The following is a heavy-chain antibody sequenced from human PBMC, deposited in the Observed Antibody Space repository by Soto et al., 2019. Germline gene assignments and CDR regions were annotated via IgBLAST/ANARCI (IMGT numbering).Heavy chain of an antibody. CDR2: IYHSGST. D-gene: IGHD6-6*01. Sequence: SETLSLTCAVSGGSISSGGYSWSWIRQPPGKGLEWIGYIYHSGSTYYNPSLKSRVTISVDRSKNQFSLKLSSVTAADTAVYYCARRIAAQDYFDYWGQGTLVTVSS. J-gene: IGHJ4*02. CDR1: GGSISSGGYS. CDR3: ARRIAAQDYFDY. V-gene: IGHV4-30-2*01.